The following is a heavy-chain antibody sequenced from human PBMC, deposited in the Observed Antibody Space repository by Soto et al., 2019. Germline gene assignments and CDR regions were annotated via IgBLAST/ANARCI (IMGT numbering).Heavy chain of an antibody. J-gene: IGHJ6*02. CDR1: GGSFSGYY. CDR3: ARWGGLRFLEWLPNPLYYYSGMEV. Sequence: SETLSLTCAVYGGSFSGYYWSWIRQPPGKGLGWIGEINHSGSTNYNPSLKSRVTISVDTSKNQFSLKLSSVTAADTAVYYCARWGGLRFLEWLPNPLYYYSGMEVWGQGTTVTV. CDR2: INHSGST. V-gene: IGHV4-34*01. D-gene: IGHD3-3*01.